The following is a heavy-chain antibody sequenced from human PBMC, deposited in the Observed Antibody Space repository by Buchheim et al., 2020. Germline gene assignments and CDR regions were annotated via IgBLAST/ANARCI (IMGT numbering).Heavy chain of an antibody. CDR1: GFSFDSYA. D-gene: IGHD6-13*01. CDR3: AKGYSNNWYYYYTDV. Sequence: EVQLLESGGGLVQPGGSLRLSCAASGFSFDSYAMSWVRQAPGKGLEWVSAISGGASTTYYAAYVRGRFTISRDNSKTTLYLQMNSRRAEDTALYYCAKGYSNNWYYYYTDVWGKGTT. CDR2: ISGGASTT. J-gene: IGHJ6*03. V-gene: IGHV3-23*01.